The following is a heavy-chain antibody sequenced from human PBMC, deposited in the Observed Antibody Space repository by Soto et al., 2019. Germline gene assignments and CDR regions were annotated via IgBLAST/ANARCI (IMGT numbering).Heavy chain of an antibody. D-gene: IGHD3-22*01. CDR3: ARDQNFFDSSGYYDH. V-gene: IGHV1-18*04. Sequence: QIQLVQSAAEVKKPGASVKVSCKTSGYTFVSYGISWVRQAPRQGLEWMGWISPYNGNTNFAQRFRGRVTLTTDTSTDIVYMDLGSLKSDDTAVYYCARDQNFFDSSGYYDHWGQGTLITVSS. J-gene: IGHJ5*02. CDR2: ISPYNGNT. CDR1: GYTFVSYG.